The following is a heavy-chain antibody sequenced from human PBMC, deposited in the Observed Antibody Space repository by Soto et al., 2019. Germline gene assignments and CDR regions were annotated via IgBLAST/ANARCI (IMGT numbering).Heavy chain of an antibody. CDR3: HGYGY. J-gene: IGHJ4*02. D-gene: IGHD5-12*01. CDR1: GFNVTANY. CDR2: IYSGGST. V-gene: IGHV3-53*01. Sequence: EVQVVESGGGLIQPGGSLRLSCEVSGFNVTANYMSWVRQAPEKGLEWVSVIYSGGSTYYVDSVKGRFSISRDISKNTLYLQMNSLRAEDTAVYYCHGYGYWGQGTLVTVSS.